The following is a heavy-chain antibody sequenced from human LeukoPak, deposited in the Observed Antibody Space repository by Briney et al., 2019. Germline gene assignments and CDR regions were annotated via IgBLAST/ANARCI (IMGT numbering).Heavy chain of an antibody. Sequence: GGSLRLSCAASGFTFSSYGMHWVRQAPGKGLEWVAVISYDGSNKYYADSVKGRFTISRDNSKNTLYLQMNSLRAEDTAVYYCAKSSSWPYYYGMDVWGQGTTVTVSS. D-gene: IGHD6-13*01. CDR2: ISYDGSNK. V-gene: IGHV3-30*18. CDR1: GFTFSSYG. J-gene: IGHJ6*02. CDR3: AKSSSWPYYYGMDV.